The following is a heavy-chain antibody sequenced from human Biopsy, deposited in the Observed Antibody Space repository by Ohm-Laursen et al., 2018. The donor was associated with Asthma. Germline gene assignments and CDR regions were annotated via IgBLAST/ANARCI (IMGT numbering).Heavy chain of an antibody. CDR3: ARQVKSTVFGVSYKKFDF. V-gene: IGHV3-30*03. J-gene: IGHJ4*02. Sequence: RSLRLSCAASGFTFGNYGMHWVRLAPGKGLEWVALISNDGANKFYADSVQGRFTISRDNSKNTLYLQMHSLKIEDTAVYFCARQVKSTVFGVSYKKFDFWGQGTLVAVSS. D-gene: IGHD3-3*01. CDR2: ISNDGANK. CDR1: GFTFGNYG.